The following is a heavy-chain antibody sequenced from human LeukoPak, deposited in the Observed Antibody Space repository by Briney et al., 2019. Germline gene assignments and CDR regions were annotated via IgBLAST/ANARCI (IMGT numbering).Heavy chain of an antibody. J-gene: IGHJ3*02. Sequence: GGSLRLSCAASGFTFSSYSMNWVRQAPGKGLEWVSSISSSSSYIYYADSVKGRFTISRDNAKNSLYLQMNSLRAEDTAVYYCARDRDYGDYSGAFDIWGQGTMVTVSA. V-gene: IGHV3-21*01. CDR3: ARDRDYGDYSGAFDI. D-gene: IGHD4-17*01. CDR1: GFTFSSYS. CDR2: ISSSSSYI.